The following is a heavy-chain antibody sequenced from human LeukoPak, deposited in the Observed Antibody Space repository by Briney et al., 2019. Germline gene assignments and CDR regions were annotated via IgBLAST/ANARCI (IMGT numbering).Heavy chain of an antibody. V-gene: IGHV3-33*08. CDR2: IWYDGSNK. Sequence: GRSLRLSCAASGFTFSSYGMHWVRQAPGKGLEWVAVIWYDGSNKYYADSVKGRFTISRDNSKNTLYLQMNSLRAEDTAVYYCARELGLYDSSGPFDYWGQGTLVTVSS. CDR3: ARELGLYDSSGPFDY. D-gene: IGHD3-22*01. J-gene: IGHJ4*02. CDR1: GFTFSSYG.